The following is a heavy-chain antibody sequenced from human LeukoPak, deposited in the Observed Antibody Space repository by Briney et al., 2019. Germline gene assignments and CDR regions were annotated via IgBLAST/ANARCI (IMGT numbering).Heavy chain of an antibody. V-gene: IGHV3-30*02. J-gene: IGHJ4*02. CDR1: GFTFSSYG. CDR2: IRYDGSNK. D-gene: IGHD6-6*01. Sequence: GGSLRLSCAASGFTFSSYGMHWVRQAPGKGLEWVAFIRYDGSNKYYADSVKGRFTISRDNSKNTLYLQMNSLRAEDTAVYYCAGPPYSSSGYLDYWGQGTLVPVSS. CDR3: AGPPYSSSGYLDY.